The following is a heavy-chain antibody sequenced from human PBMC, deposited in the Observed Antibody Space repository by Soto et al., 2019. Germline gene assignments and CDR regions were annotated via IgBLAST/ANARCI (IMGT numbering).Heavy chain of an antibody. CDR2: ISGGGGSTI. J-gene: IGHJ4*02. Sequence: GGSLRLSCAASGFTFSDYYMNWIRQAPGKGLEWISYISGGGGSTIYYTDSVKGRFTISKDNTKKSLYLDMNSLRAEDTAVYFCARGMGYSDSSGYDFWGQGTPVTVSS. D-gene: IGHD3-22*01. V-gene: IGHV3-11*01. CDR3: ARGMGYSDSSGYDF. CDR1: GFTFSDYY.